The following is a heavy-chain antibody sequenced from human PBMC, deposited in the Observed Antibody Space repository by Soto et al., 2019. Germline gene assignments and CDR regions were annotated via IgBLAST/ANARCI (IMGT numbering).Heavy chain of an antibody. CDR2: IKQDGSDK. Sequence: EVQLVESGGGLVQPGGSLTLSCAASGFTFSTYWMSWVRQAPGQGLEWVANIKQDGSDKYYVDSVKGRFTISRDNAKNSLYPQMNSLRAEDTAVYYCARSLGWRDAFDFWAQGTMVTVSS. CDR1: GFTFSTYW. CDR3: ARSLGWRDAFDF. V-gene: IGHV3-7*01. J-gene: IGHJ3*01. D-gene: IGHD6-19*01.